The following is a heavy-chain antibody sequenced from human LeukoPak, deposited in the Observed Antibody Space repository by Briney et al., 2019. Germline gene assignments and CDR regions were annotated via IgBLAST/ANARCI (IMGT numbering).Heavy chain of an antibody. CDR2: ISGSGGST. Sequence: GGSLTLSCAASGFTLSSYAMSWVRQAPGKGLEWVSAISGSGGSTYYADSVKGRFAISRDNSKNTLYLQMNSLRAEDTAVYYCARGEDYGDDFDYWGQGTLVTVSS. V-gene: IGHV3-23*01. D-gene: IGHD4-17*01. CDR1: GFTLSSYA. CDR3: ARGEDYGDDFDY. J-gene: IGHJ4*02.